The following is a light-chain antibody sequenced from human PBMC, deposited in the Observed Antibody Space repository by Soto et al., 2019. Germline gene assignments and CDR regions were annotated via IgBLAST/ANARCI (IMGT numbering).Light chain of an antibody. CDR1: QDISNY. J-gene: IGKJ3*01. CDR3: QKYNSVPLT. CDR2: AAS. Sequence: DIQMTQSPSSLSASVGDRVTITCRASQDISNYLAWYQQEPGKVPKLLIYAASTLQSGVPSRFSGSGSGTDFTLTISSLQPEDVATYYCQKYNSVPLTFGPGTKVGLK. V-gene: IGKV1-27*01.